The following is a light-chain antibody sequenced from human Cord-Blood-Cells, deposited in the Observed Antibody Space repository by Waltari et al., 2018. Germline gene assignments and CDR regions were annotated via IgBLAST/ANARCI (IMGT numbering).Light chain of an antibody. J-gene: IGLJ1*01. V-gene: IGLV3-1*01. CDR2: QGS. Sequence: SYELTQPPSVSVSPGQTASITCSGDKLGDKYACWYKQKPGQSPVLVIYQGSKRPSGIPERFSGSNSGNTATLTISGTQAMDEADYYCQAWDSSTYVFGTGTKVTVL. CDR1: KLGDKY. CDR3: QAWDSSTYV.